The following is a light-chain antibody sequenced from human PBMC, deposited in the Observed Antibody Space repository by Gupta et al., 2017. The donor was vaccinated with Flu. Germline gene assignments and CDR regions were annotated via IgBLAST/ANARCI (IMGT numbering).Light chain of an antibody. Sequence: EIVMTQSPATLSVSPGERATLSCRASQSVSSNLAGYQQKPGQAPRLPIHGASTRATGIPARVSGSGSGTECTLTISSLQSEDFAVDDCHQYNNWSWTFGQGTKVE. CDR2: GAS. J-gene: IGKJ1*01. CDR3: HQYNNWSWT. CDR1: QSVSSN. V-gene: IGKV3-15*01.